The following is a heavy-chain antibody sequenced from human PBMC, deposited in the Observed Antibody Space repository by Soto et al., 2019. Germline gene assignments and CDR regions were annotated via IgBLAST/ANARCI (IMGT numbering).Heavy chain of an antibody. CDR3: AREGIRGSDDAFDI. CDR1: GFTFGISS. Sequence: GGSLRLSCAASGFTFGISSMSWVRQAPGKGLEWVSVIYSGGSTYYADSVKGRFTISRHNSKNTLYLQMNSLRAEDTAVYYCAREGIRGSDDAFDIWGQGTMVTVSS. V-gene: IGHV3-53*04. CDR2: IYSGGST. D-gene: IGHD3-10*01. J-gene: IGHJ3*02.